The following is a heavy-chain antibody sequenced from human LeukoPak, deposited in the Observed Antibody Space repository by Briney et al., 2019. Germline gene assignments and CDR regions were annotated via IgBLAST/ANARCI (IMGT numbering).Heavy chain of an antibody. CDR2: ISVNNGNT. J-gene: IGHJ4*02. V-gene: IGHV1-18*01. D-gene: IGHD3-10*01. Sequence: ASVKVSCKASGYTFTSYAISWVRQAPGQGLEWMGWISVNNGNTNYAQKFQGRVTMTTDTSTSTAYMELSSLRSEDTAVYYCARAYGSGSYEVQSDYWGQGTLVTVSS. CDR3: ARAYGSGSYEVQSDY. CDR1: GYTFTSYA.